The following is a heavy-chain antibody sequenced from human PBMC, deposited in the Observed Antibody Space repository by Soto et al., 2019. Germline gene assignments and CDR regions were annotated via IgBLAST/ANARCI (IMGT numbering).Heavy chain of an antibody. CDR3: AKGPASGWYYFDY. D-gene: IGHD6-19*01. Sequence: GGSLRLSCAASGFTFTNFAMSWVRQAPGRGLEWVSGISASGRDTYYADSVKDRFTVSRDNSKNTLYLQMNSLRAKDTAIYYCAKGPASGWYYFDYWGQGARVTVSS. CDR2: ISASGRDT. J-gene: IGHJ4*02. CDR1: GFTFTNFA. V-gene: IGHV3-23*01.